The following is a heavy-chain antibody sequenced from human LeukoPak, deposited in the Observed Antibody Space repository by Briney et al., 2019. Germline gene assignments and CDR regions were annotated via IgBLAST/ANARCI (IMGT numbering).Heavy chain of an antibody. CDR3: AKDEEGGAYYYYYYMGV. CDR2: ISGSGGST. V-gene: IGHV3-23*01. D-gene: IGHD1-26*01. J-gene: IGHJ6*03. Sequence: GGSLRLSCAASGFTFSSYAMSWVRQAPGKGLEWVSAISGSGGSTYYADSVKGRFTISRDNSKNTLYLQMNSLRAEDTAVYYCAKDEEGGAYYYYYYMGVWGKGTTVTVSS. CDR1: GFTFSSYA.